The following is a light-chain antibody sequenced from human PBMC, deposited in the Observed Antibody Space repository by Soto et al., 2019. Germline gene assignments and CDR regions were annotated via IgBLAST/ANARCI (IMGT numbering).Light chain of an antibody. V-gene: IGLV1-40*01. Sequence: QSVLTQPPSVSEAPGQRVTISCTGSGPNTGAGYEAHWYQQVPGTAPNLLIYENNNRPSGVPDRFSGSKSGTSASLAITGLQAEDEAEYYCQSYDSSLSGYVFGTGTKLTVL. J-gene: IGLJ1*01. CDR2: ENN. CDR1: GPNTGAGYE. CDR3: QSYDSSLSGYV.